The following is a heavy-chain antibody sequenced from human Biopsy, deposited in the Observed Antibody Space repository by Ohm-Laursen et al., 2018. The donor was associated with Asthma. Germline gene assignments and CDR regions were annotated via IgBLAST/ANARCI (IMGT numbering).Heavy chain of an antibody. D-gene: IGHD3-3*01. Sequence: SLRLSCTASGFTFDDYAMHWVRQAPGKGLEWVSGISWNSGSIIYADSVKGRFTISRDNAKNSLYLQMNSLRPEDSALYYCAKDRVFVVDIIGANNGMDVWGQGTTVTVSS. CDR1: GFTFDDYA. J-gene: IGHJ6*02. CDR3: AKDRVFVVDIIGANNGMDV. CDR2: ISWNSGSI. V-gene: IGHV3-9*01.